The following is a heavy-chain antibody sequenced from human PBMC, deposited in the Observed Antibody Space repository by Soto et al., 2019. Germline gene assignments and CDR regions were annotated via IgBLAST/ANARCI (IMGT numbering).Heavy chain of an antibody. CDR2: ISESGSST. CDR3: AKGMSSGSYTDFDF. CDR1: GFTFRSYG. D-gene: IGHD1-26*01. V-gene: IGHV3-23*01. J-gene: IGHJ4*02. Sequence: GGSLRLACAASGFTFRSYGMSWVRQAPGKGLEWVSGISESGSSTTYADSVKGRFTISRDISKNTLYLQMNSLRAEDTALYYCAKGMSSGSYTDFDFWGQGTLVTVSS.